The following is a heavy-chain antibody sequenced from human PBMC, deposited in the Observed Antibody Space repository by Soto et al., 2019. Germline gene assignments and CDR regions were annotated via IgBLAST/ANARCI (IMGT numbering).Heavy chain of an antibody. CDR1: GFTFSSYE. CDR3: ARDRSGLSGSYSGFDY. J-gene: IGHJ4*02. Sequence: GGSLRLSCAASGFTFSSYEMNWVRQAPGKGLEWVSYISSSGSTIYYADSVKGRFTISRDNAKNSLYLQMNSLRAEDAAVYYCARDRSGLSGSYSGFDYWGQGTLVTVS. D-gene: IGHD1-26*01. CDR2: ISSSGSTI. V-gene: IGHV3-48*03.